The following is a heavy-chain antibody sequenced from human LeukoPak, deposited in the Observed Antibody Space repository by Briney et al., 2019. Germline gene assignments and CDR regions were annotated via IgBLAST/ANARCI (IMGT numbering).Heavy chain of an antibody. J-gene: IGHJ6*03. CDR2: ITHSGVST. Sequence: PGGSLRFSCAASGFSLSSYAMSWVRQAPGKGLEWVSSITHSGVSTFYADSVKGRFTISRDNSKNTLFLQMNSLTAEDTAVYYCAKGGARPTGYYYYMDVWGKGTTVTVSS. CDR3: AKGGARPTGYYYYMDV. V-gene: IGHV3-23*01. CDR1: GFSLSSYA.